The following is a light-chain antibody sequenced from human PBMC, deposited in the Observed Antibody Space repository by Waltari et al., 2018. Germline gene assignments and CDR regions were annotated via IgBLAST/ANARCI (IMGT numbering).Light chain of an antibody. J-gene: IGLJ2*01. CDR3: QTGGHGTGV. Sequence: QLVLTQSPSASASLGASVKLTCTLSSGHSTNIIAWLQQHPEQGPRYLMNVNSDGNHNKGVGIPDRVSGSSSGAERYLTVSSLQSEDEADYYCQTGGHGTGVFGGGNRLTVL. CDR1: SGHSTNI. V-gene: IGLV4-69*01. CDR2: VNSDGNH.